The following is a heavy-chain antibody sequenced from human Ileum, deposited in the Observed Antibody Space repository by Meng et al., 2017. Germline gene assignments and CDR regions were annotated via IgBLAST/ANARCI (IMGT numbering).Heavy chain of an antibody. CDR2: INPSGGST. D-gene: IGHD3-22*01. J-gene: IGHJ3*02. V-gene: IGHV1-46*01. Sequence: QLVQSGDYVKKPGASVNVSCKATGYLFTSYYMHWVRQAPGQGLEWMGIINPSGGSTSYAQKFQGRVTMTRDTSTSTVYMELSSLRSEDTAVYYCARIHHSSGYSADDAFDIWGQGTMVTVSS. CDR3: ARIHHSSGYSADDAFDI. CDR1: GYLFTSYY.